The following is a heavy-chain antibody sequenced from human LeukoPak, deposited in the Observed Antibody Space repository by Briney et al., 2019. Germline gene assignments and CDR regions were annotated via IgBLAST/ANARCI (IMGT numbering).Heavy chain of an antibody. Sequence: SETLSLTCTVSGGSLSSYYWSWVRQPPGKGLEWIGYIYYSGSTNYNPSLKSRVTISVDTSKNQFSLKLGSVTAADTAVYYCARGLYDILTGYYVFDYWGQGTLVTVSS. D-gene: IGHD3-9*01. J-gene: IGHJ4*02. CDR1: GGSLSSYY. CDR2: IYYSGST. CDR3: ARGLYDILTGYYVFDY. V-gene: IGHV4-59*01.